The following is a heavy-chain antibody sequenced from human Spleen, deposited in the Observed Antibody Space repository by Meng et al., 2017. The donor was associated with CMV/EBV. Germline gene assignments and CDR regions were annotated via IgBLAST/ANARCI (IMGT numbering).Heavy chain of an antibody. V-gene: IGHV5-51*01. CDR1: GSRFSTYW. Sequence: CKGSGSRFSTYWIGWVRQMPGKGLEWMGIINPGDSKTRYGPSFQGQVTISADKSISTAYLQWNSLKASDTAMYFCARLLGTGTPFDYWGQGTLVTVSS. J-gene: IGHJ4*02. D-gene: IGHD1-1*01. CDR2: INPGDSKT. CDR3: ARLLGTGTPFDY.